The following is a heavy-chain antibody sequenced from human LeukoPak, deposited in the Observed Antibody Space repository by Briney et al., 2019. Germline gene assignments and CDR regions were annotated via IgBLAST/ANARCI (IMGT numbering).Heavy chain of an antibody. V-gene: IGHV1-2*06. J-gene: IGHJ5*02. CDR1: GYTFTAYY. CDR2: INPKNGDT. CDR3: GRGIQSFDP. Sequence: ASVKVSCKASGYTFTAYYIHWARQAPGQGLEWMGRINPKNGDTNYTQKFQDRVTMTRDTSMSAAYMEIRMLRHEDKSVYYCGRGIQSFDPWGQGTLVTVSS.